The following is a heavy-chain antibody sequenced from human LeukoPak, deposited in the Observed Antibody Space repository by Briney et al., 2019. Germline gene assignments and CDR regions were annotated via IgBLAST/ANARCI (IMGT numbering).Heavy chain of an antibody. D-gene: IGHD2-21*02. V-gene: IGHV3-23*01. CDR3: AKDPEAYCGGDCYWYFDY. J-gene: IGHJ4*02. CDR1: GFTFSSYA. Sequence: PGGSLRLSCAASGFTFSSYAMSWVRQAPGKGLEWVSSISNSGGRTFYTDSVKGRFTISRDNSKNTLYLQMNSLRAEDTAVYYCAKDPEAYCGGDCYWYFDYWGQGTLVTVSS. CDR2: ISNSGGRT.